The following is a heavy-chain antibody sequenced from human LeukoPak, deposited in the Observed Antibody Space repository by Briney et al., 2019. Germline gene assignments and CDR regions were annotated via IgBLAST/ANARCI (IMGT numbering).Heavy chain of an antibody. J-gene: IGHJ5*02. Sequence: PSETLSLTCAVYGGSFSGYYWSWIRQPPGKGLEWIGEINHSGSTNYNPSLKSRVTISVDTSKNQFSLKLSSVTAADTAVYYCARGGLVVAAATANWFDPWGQGTLVTVSS. D-gene: IGHD2-15*01. CDR2: INHSGST. V-gene: IGHV4-34*01. CDR1: GGSFSGYY. CDR3: ARGGLVVAAATANWFDP.